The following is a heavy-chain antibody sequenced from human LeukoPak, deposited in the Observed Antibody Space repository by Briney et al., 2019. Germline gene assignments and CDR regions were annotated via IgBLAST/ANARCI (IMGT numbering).Heavy chain of an antibody. CDR3: ARGYCSGGSCLNFDY. J-gene: IGHJ4*02. V-gene: IGHV4-59*01. D-gene: IGHD2-15*01. Sequence: PSETLSLTCTVSGGSISSYYWSWIRQPPGKGLERIGYIYYSGSTNYNPSLKSRVTISVDTSKNQFSLKLSSVTAADTAVYYCARGYCSGGSCLNFDYWGQGTLVTVSS. CDR1: GGSISSYY. CDR2: IYYSGST.